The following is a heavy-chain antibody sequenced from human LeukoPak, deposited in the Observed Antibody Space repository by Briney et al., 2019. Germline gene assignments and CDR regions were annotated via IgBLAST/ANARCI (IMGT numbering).Heavy chain of an antibody. D-gene: IGHD4-17*01. J-gene: IGHJ4*02. V-gene: IGHV4-59*08. CDR3: ARSNYGDLLFDY. Sequence: PSETLSLTCTVSGGSISSYYWSWIRQPPGKGLEWIGYIYYSGSTNYNPSLKSRVTISVDTSKNQFSLKLSSVTAADTAVYYCARSNYGDLLFDYWGQGTLVTVSS. CDR1: GGSISSYY. CDR2: IYYSGST.